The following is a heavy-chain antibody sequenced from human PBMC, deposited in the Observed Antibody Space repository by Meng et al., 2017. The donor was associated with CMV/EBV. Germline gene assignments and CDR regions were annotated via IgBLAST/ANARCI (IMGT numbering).Heavy chain of an antibody. CDR3: ARSRIQLWLHHYYYGMDV. J-gene: IGHJ6*02. V-gene: IGHV1-2*02. D-gene: IGHD5-18*01. CDR1: GYTFTGYY. CDR2: INPNSGGT. Sequence: ASVKVSCKASGYTFTGYYMHWVRQAPGQGLEWMGWINPNSGGTNYAQKFQGRVTMTRDTPISTAYMELSRLRSDDTAVYYCARSRIQLWLHHYYYGMDVWGQGTTATVSS.